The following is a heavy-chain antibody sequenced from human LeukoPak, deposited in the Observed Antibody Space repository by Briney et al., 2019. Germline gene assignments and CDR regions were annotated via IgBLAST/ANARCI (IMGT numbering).Heavy chain of an antibody. J-gene: IGHJ4*02. CDR1: GGSMSSSF. V-gene: IGHV4-59*01. Sequence: TSETLSLTCSVYGGSMSSSFWTWIRQPPGKGLEYIGHIHYSGSTNYNPSLKSRVTISIDTSKKQFSLGLHSVAAADTAVYFCARDYSEGWELRRSYFDYWGQGALVTVSS. CDR3: ARDYSEGWELRRSYFDY. D-gene: IGHD1-26*01. CDR2: IHYSGST.